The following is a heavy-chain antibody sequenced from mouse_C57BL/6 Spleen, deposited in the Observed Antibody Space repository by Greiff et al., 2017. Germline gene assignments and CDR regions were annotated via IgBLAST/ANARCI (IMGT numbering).Heavy chain of an antibody. J-gene: IGHJ4*01. V-gene: IGHV1-63*01. Sequence: VKLKQSGAELVRPGTSVKMSCKASGYTFTNYWIGWAKQRPGHGLEWIGDIYPGGGYTNYNEKFKGKATLTADKSSSTAYMQFSSLTSEDSAIYYCARGRATGTDYAMDYWGQGTSVTVSS. D-gene: IGHD4-1*01. CDR3: ARGRATGTDYAMDY. CDR2: IYPGGGYT. CDR1: GYTFTNYW.